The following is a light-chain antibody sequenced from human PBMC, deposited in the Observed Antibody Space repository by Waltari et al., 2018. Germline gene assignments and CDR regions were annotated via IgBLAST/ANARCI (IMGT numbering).Light chain of an antibody. CDR3: QQYYSTPT. J-gene: IGKJ1*01. CDR2: WAS. CDR1: ESVLYHSNKKNY. Sequence: DIVMTQSPDSLAVSLGERATINCKSSESVLYHSNKKNYLAWYQQKPGQPPKLLIYWASTRESGVPHRFSGSGSGTDFTLTISSLQAEDVAVYYCQQYYSTPTFGQGTKVEIK. V-gene: IGKV4-1*01.